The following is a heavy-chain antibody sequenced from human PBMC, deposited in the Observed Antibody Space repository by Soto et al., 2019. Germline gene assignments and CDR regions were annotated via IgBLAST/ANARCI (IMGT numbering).Heavy chain of an antibody. J-gene: IGHJ6*02. V-gene: IGHV3-21*01. Sequence: GWSLRLSCAASGFTFSSYSMNWVRQAPGKGLEWVSSISSSSYIYYADSVKGRFTISRDNAKNSLYLQMNSLRAEDTAVYYCARVAYYDFWSGYLAAYYYYGMDVWGQGTTVTVSS. CDR1: GFTFSSYS. CDR2: ISSSSYI. D-gene: IGHD3-3*01. CDR3: ARVAYYDFWSGYLAAYYYYGMDV.